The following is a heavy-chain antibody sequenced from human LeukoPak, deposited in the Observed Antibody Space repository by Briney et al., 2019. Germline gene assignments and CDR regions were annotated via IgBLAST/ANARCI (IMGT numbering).Heavy chain of an antibody. D-gene: IGHD6-13*01. CDR2: IYYSGST. Sequence: SETLSLTCTVSGGSISRSSYYWGWIRQPPGKGLEWIGSIYYSGSTYYNPSLKSRVTISVDTSKNQFSLKLSSVTAADTAVYYRARHVDIAAAGTLVDYWGQGTLVTVSS. V-gene: IGHV4-39*01. CDR1: GGSISRSSYY. CDR3: ARHVDIAAAGTLVDY. J-gene: IGHJ4*02.